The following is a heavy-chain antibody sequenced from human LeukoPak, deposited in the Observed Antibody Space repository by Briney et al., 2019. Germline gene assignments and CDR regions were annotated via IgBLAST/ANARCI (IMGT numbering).Heavy chain of an antibody. CDR3: ASRVLGRQQLDPYYYYYYGMDV. CDR2: IIPIFGTA. J-gene: IGHJ6*02. CDR1: GGTFSSYA. D-gene: IGHD6-13*01. Sequence: SVNVSFKASGGTFSSYAISWVRQAPGQGLEWMGGIIPIFGTANYAQKFQGRVTITADESTSTAYMELSSLRSEDTAVYYCASRVLGRQQLDPYYYYYYGMDVWGQGTTVTVSS. V-gene: IGHV1-69*01.